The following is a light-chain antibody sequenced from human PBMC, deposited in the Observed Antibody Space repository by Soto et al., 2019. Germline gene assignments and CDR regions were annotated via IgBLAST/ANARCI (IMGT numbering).Light chain of an antibody. CDR2: EVS. V-gene: IGLV2-8*01. J-gene: IGLJ1*01. CDR1: SSDVGGYNY. Sequence: QSALTQPPSASGSPGQSVTFSCTGTSSDVGGYNYVSWYQHHPGKAPKLMIYEVSQRPSGVPDRFSGSKSGNTASLTVSGLQAEDEADYDCRSYAGSNNYVFGTGTKLTVL. CDR3: RSYAGSNNYV.